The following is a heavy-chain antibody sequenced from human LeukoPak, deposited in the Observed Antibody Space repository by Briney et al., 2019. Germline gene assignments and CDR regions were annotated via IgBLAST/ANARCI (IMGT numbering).Heavy chain of an antibody. V-gene: IGHV1-8*02. D-gene: IGHD3-10*01. J-gene: IGHJ4*02. CDR3: ARGGADSGSYSYYFDY. Sequence: ASVKVSCKASGYTFTSYYMHWVRQAPGQGLEWMGWMNPNSGNTGYAQKFQGRVTMTRNTSISTAYMELSSLRSEDTAVYYCARGGADSGSYSYYFDYWGQGTLVTVSS. CDR2: MNPNSGNT. CDR1: GYTFTSYY.